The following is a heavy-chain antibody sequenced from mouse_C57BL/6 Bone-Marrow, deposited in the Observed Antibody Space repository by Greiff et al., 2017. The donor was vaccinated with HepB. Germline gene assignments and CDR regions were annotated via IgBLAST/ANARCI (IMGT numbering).Heavy chain of an antibody. CDR1: GFSLTSYG. CDR2: IWSGGST. CDR3: ARNSAYDGYSFDY. D-gene: IGHD2-3*01. V-gene: IGHV2-2*01. Sequence: VQLVESGPGLVQPSQRLSITCTVSGFSLTSYGVHWVRQSPGKGLEWLGVIWSGGSTDYNAAFISRLSISKDNSKSQVFFNMNSLQADDTAIYYCARNSAYDGYSFDYWGQGTTLTVSS. J-gene: IGHJ2*01.